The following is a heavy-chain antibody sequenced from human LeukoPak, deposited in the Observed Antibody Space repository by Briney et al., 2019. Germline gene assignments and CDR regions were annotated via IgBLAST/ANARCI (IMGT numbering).Heavy chain of an antibody. V-gene: IGHV4-34*01. CDR2: INHSGST. J-gene: IGHJ3*02. CDR3: ARFNYDTDAFDI. D-gene: IGHD3-22*01. Sequence: SETLSLTCAVYGGSFSGYYWSWIRHPPGKGLEWIGEINHSGSTNYNPSLKSRVTISVDTSKNQFSLKLSSVTAADTAVYYCARFNYDTDAFDIWGQGTLVTVSS. CDR1: GGSFSGYY.